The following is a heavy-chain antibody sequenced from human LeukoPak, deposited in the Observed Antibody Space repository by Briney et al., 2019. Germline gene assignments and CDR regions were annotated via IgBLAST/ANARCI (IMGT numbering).Heavy chain of an antibody. V-gene: IGHV4-30-4*07. J-gene: IGHJ4*02. CDR3: ARGWRITIFGVVIPSHFDY. CDR1: GGSISSGGYS. Sequence: PSQTLSLTCAVSGGSISSGGYSWSWIRQPPGKGLEWIGYIYYSGSTYYNPSLKSRVTISVDTSKNQFSLKLSSVTAADTAVYYCARGWRITIFGVVIPSHFDYWGQGTLVTVSS. CDR2: IYYSGST. D-gene: IGHD3-3*01.